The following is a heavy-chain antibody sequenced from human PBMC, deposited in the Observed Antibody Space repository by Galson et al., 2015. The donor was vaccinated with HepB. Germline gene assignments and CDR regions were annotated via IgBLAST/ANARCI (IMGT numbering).Heavy chain of an antibody. CDR1: GFAFGAYA. J-gene: IGHJ3*01. CDR2: VSHDETKK. CDR3: ATVGWVMTPGFDV. V-gene: IGHV3-30*06. D-gene: IGHD2-21*02. Sequence: SLRLSCAASGFAFGAYAMHWVRQTPVKGLECVAYVSHDETKKHYAGSVQGRFTVSRDNSKDTLFLQMNSLRSDDTALYYCATVGWVMTPGFDVWGRGAMLTVSS.